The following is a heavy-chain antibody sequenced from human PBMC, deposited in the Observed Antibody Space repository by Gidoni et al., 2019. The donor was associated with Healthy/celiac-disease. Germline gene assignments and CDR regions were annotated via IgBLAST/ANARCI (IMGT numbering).Heavy chain of an antibody. Sequence: SGGSISSSSYYWGWIRQPPGKGLEWIGSIYYSGSTYYNPSLKSRVTISVDTSKNQFSLKLSSVTAADTAVYYCARVCQLRFLEWLLEYFDYWGQGTLVTVSS. V-gene: IGHV4-39*01. D-gene: IGHD3-3*01. CDR3: ARVCQLRFLEWLLEYFDY. J-gene: IGHJ4*02. CDR1: GGSISSSSYY. CDR2: IYYSGST.